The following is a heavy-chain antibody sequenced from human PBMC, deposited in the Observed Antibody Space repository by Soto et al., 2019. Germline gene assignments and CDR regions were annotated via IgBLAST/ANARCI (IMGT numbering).Heavy chain of an antibody. Sequence: QVQLVQSGAEVKKPGASVKVSCKASGYTFTSYGISWVRQAPGQGLEWMGWISAYNGNTNYAQKLQGRVTMTKDTSTRTAYMELRSMRSDDTAVYYCARDYPPFSEWLLPWFDPWGQGTLVTVSS. J-gene: IGHJ5*02. CDR1: GYTFTSYG. CDR3: ARDYPPFSEWLLPWFDP. V-gene: IGHV1-18*01. D-gene: IGHD3-9*01. CDR2: ISAYNGNT.